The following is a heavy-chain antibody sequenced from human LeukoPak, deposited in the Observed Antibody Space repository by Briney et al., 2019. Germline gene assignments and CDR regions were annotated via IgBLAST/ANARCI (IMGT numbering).Heavy chain of an antibody. J-gene: IGHJ4*02. D-gene: IGHD2-21*02. CDR1: GFTFSSYA. CDR2: ISYDGSNK. CDR3: ASNATCGGDCYNLDS. V-gene: IGHV3-30*04. Sequence: GGSLRLSCAASGFTFSSYAMHWVRQAPGKGLEWVAVISYDGSNKYYADSVKGRFTISRDNSKNTLYLQMNSLRAEDTAVYYCASNATCGGDCYNLDSWGQGTLVTVSS.